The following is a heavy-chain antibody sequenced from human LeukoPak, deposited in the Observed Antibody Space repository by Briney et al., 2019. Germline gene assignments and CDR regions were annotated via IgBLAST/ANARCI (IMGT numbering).Heavy chain of an antibody. CDR1: GFTFSSYA. CDR2: IFGSGGST. D-gene: IGHD3-3*01. J-gene: IGHJ6*03. V-gene: IGHV3-23*01. Sequence: GGSLRLSCAASGFTFSSYAMYWVRQAPGKGLEWVSGIFGSGGSTHYADSVKGRFTISRDNSKNTLYLQMNSLRAEDTAVYYCAQHDFWSGYWRDYYYYYMDVWGKGTTVTVSS. CDR3: AQHDFWSGYWRDYYYYYMDV.